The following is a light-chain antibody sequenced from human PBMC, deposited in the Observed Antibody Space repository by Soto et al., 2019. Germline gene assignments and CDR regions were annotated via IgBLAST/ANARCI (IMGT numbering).Light chain of an antibody. CDR3: QQYDTYSLT. CDR1: QSISNW. J-gene: IGKJ4*01. CDR2: KTS. V-gene: IGKV1-5*03. Sequence: DIQMTQSPSTLSVSVGDRATITCRASQSISNWLAWYQQKPGKAPNLLMYKTSTLQSGVPSRFSGSGSGTEFTLTITNLQPDDVALYYCQQYDTYSLTFGGGTTVEIK.